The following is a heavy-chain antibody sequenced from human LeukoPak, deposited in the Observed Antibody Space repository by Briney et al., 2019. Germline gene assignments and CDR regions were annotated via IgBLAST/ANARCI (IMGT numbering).Heavy chain of an antibody. CDR3: ASPRISGDSSGYHDTLQY. CDR1: GYTFTGYQ. J-gene: IGHJ1*01. Sequence: ASVKVSCKASGYTFTGYQMHWVRQAPGQGLEWMGRINPNSGATNYAQKFQGRVTMTRDTSISTAYMELSRLRSDDTAVYYCASPRISGDSSGYHDTLQYWGQGTLVTVSS. V-gene: IGHV1-2*06. CDR2: INPNSGAT. D-gene: IGHD3-22*01.